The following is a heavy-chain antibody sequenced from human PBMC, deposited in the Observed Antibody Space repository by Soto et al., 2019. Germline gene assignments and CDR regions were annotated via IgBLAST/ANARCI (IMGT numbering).Heavy chain of an antibody. CDR3: ARASKITASRPGQYYGMDV. CDR1: GGSISYYY. J-gene: IGHJ6*02. D-gene: IGHD6-6*01. V-gene: IGHV4-59*01. Sequence: QVQLQESGPGLVKPSETLSLTCTVSGGSISYYYWSWIRQPPGKGLEWIGYVYYSGSTNYNPSLQMRVTITIDTSTNQFSMTLTTVTAADTTVYYCARASKITASRPGQYYGMDVWGQGTTVTVSS. CDR2: VYYSGST.